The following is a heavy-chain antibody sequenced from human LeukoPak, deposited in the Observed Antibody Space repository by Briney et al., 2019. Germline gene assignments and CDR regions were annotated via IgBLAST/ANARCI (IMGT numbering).Heavy chain of an antibody. V-gene: IGHV1-2*02. CDR3: AIAGGGSDAFDI. CDR2: INPNSGGT. J-gene: IGHJ3*02. D-gene: IGHD2-15*01. CDR1: GYTFTGYY. Sequence: ASVKVSCKASGYTFTGYYMHWVRQAPGQGLEWMGWINPNSGGTSYARKFQGRVTMTRDTSISTAYMELSRLRSDDTVVYYCAIAGGGSDAFDIWGQGTMVTVSS.